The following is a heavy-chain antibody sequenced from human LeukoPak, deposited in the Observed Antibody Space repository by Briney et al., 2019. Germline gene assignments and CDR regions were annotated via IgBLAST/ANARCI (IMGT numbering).Heavy chain of an antibody. CDR2: ISGSSSYI. CDR3: ARREDGYNPIDF. Sequence: GGSLRLSCAASGFTFSIYSVNWVRQAPGKGLEWVSSISGSSSYIQYAGSVEGRFTISRDNAKNSLYLQMNSLRVEDTAVYYCARREDGYNPIDFWGQGTLVTVSS. CDR1: GFTFSIYS. J-gene: IGHJ4*02. V-gene: IGHV3-21*06. D-gene: IGHD5-24*01.